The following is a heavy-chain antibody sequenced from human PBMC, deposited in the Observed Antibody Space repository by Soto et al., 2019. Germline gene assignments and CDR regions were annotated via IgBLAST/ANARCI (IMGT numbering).Heavy chain of an antibody. V-gene: IGHV4-4*02. CDR1: GDSVISNWW. D-gene: IGHD6-13*01. CDR3: ARGERQQQRDY. Sequence: PSETLSLTCAVSGDSVISNWWWGWVRQSPGKGVEWIADMLHSGSTNYNPYLKSRVIISVDTSKNQFFLKLTSVTAAETAVYFCARGERQQQRDYWGQGTLVTV. J-gene: IGHJ4*02. CDR2: MLHSGST.